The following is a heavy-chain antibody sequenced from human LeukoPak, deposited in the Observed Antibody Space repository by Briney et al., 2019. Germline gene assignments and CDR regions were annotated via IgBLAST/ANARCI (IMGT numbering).Heavy chain of an antibody. CDR3: AKTPGGLAVATPYFDY. V-gene: IGHV3-23*01. CDR1: GFTFSSYA. J-gene: IGHJ4*02. Sequence: GGSLRLSCAASGFTFSSYAMSWVRQAPGKGLEWVSAISGSGGSTYYADSVKGRFTISRDNSKNTLYLQMNSLRAEDTAVYYCAKTPGGLAVATPYFDYWGQGTLVTVSS. CDR2: ISGSGGST. D-gene: IGHD6-19*01.